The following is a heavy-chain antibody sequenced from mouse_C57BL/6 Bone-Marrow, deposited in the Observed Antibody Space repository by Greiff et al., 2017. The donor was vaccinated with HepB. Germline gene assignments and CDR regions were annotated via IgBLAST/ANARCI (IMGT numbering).Heavy chain of an antibody. Sequence: QVQLQQSGAELVRPGASVTLSCKASGYTFTDYEMHWVKQTPVHGLEWIGAIDPETGGTAYNQKFKGKAILTADKSSSTAYMELRSLTSEDSAVYYCTREYDLYAMDYWGQGTSVTVSS. V-gene: IGHV1-15*01. CDR3: TREYDLYAMDY. D-gene: IGHD2-3*01. CDR1: GYTFTDYE. CDR2: IDPETGGT. J-gene: IGHJ4*01.